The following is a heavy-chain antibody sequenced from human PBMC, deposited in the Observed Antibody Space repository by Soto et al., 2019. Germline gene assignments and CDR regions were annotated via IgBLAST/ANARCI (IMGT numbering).Heavy chain of an antibody. Sequence: GSLGLACKASGFSFSSFAMNWVRQAPGRGLEWVSYISDDGASIYYADSLKGRFTISRDNAKNSLSLQMNNLRAEDTAVYYCERENSVQAWLHHFDHWGLGTPVTVYS. J-gene: IGHJ4*02. CDR1: GFSFSSFA. V-gene: IGHV3-48*03. CDR2: ISDDGASI. D-gene: IGHD5-18*01. CDR3: ERENSVQAWLHHFDH.